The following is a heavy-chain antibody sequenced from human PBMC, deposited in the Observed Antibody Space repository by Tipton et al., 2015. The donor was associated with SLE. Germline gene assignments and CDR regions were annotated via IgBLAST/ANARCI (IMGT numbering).Heavy chain of an antibody. J-gene: IGHJ4*02. V-gene: IGHV4-34*01. CDR3: ARDGLSSGWYEGLFY. CDR1: GGSFSGYY. D-gene: IGHD6-19*01. CDR2: INHSGST. Sequence: TLSLTCAVYGGSFSGYYWSWIRQPPGKGLEWIGEINHSGSTNYNSSLKSRVTISLDTSKNQFSLKLSSVTAADTAVYYCARDGLSSGWYEGLFYWGQGTLVTVSS.